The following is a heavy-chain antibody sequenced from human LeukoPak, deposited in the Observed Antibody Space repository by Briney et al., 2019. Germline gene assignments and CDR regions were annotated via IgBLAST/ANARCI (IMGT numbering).Heavy chain of an antibody. D-gene: IGHD5-24*01. V-gene: IGHV4-59*01. CDR3: ACYKFVERNFDF. CDR2: VHYSLSS. J-gene: IGHJ4*02. CDR1: GASISGYY. Sequence: SETLSLTCTVSGASISGYYWSWIRQPPGKGLEWIGNVHYSLSSNYSPSLESRVTISMDTSQRQFSLKLTSVTAADTAVYYCACYKFVERNFDFWGQGMLVTVSS.